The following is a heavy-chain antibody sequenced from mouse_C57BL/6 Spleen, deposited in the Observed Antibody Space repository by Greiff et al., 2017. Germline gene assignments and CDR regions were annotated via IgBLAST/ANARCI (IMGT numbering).Heavy chain of an antibody. CDR2: IYPGDGDT. J-gene: IGHJ4*01. V-gene: IGHV1-82*01. CDR1: GYAFSSSW. CDR3: ARKGLDGAMDY. Sequence: QVQLQQSGPELVKPGASVKISCKASGYAFSSSWMNWVKQRPGKGLEWIGRIYPGDGDTNYNGKFKGKATLTADKSSSTAYMQLSSLTSEDSAVYFCARKGLDGAMDYWGQGTSVTVSS. D-gene: IGHD3-3*01.